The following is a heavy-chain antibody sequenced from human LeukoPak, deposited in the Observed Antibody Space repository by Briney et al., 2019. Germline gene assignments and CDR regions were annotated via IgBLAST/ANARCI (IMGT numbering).Heavy chain of an antibody. CDR2: IYSSANI. CDR3: ARSSIIAAAGPYYFDY. CDR1: GDSMRDDY. D-gene: IGHD6-13*01. V-gene: IGHV4-4*07. J-gene: IGHJ4*02. Sequence: SETLSLTCTVSGDSMRDDYWGWIRQPAGRGLEWIGRIYSSANIGYNPSLESRVTLSIDTSKNQFSLKLSSVTAADTAVYYCARSSIIAAAGPYYFDYWGQGTLVTVSS.